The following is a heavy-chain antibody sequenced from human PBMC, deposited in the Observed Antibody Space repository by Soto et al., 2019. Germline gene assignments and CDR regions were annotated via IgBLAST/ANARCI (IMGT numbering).Heavy chain of an antibody. CDR2: VCYRGTT. CDR1: GDSIDTSSYC. Sequence: LSLTCTVSGDSIDTSSYCWGRIRQPPGKGLEWIGSVCYRGTTYYNPSLKSRLTISVDTSKRQFSLKLSSVTAADTAVFYCARQGEHSSSYFFDSWGQGTLVTV. V-gene: IGHV4-39*01. J-gene: IGHJ4*02. CDR3: ARQGEHSSSYFFDS. D-gene: IGHD6-6*01.